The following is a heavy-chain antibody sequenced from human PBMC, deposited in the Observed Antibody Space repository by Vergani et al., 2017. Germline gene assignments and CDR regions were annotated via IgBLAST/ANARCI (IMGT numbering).Heavy chain of an antibody. V-gene: IGHV4-59*08. CDR3: ARLGGYSGSYGAFDI. CDR2: IYYSGST. J-gene: IGHJ3*02. CDR1: GGSISSYY. Sequence: QVQLQESGPGLVKPSETLSLTCTVSGGSISSYYWSWIRQPPGKGLEWIGYIYYSGSTNYNPSLKSRVTISVDTSKNQFSLKLSSVTAADTAVYYCARLGGYSGSYGAFDIWGQGTMVTVSS. D-gene: IGHD1-26*01.